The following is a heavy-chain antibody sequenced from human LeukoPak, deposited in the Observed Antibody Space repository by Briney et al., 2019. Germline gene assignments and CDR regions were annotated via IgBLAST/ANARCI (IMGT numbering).Heavy chain of an antibody. CDR3: ARENVWGSYQYFDY. Sequence: SQTLSLTCTVSGGSISSGGYYWSWIRQHPGKGLEWIGYIYYSGSTYYNPSLKSRVTISVDTSKNQFSLKLSSVTAADTAVYYCARENVWGSYQYFDYWGQGTLVTVSS. D-gene: IGHD3-16*02. J-gene: IGHJ4*02. V-gene: IGHV4-31*03. CDR2: IYYSGST. CDR1: GGSISSGGYY.